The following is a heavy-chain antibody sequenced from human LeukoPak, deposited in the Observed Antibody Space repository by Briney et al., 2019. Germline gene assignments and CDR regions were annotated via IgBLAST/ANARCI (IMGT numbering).Heavy chain of an antibody. CDR2: IRAYNGNT. Sequence: ASVKVSCKASGYTFANCGISWVRQAPGQGLEWMGWIRAYNGNTNYAQKFQDRVTMTTDTFTSTAYMELTSLRSDDTAVYYCARDREAGTTYPDYWGQGTLVTVSS. CDR3: ARDREAGTTYPDY. J-gene: IGHJ4*02. D-gene: IGHD1-7*01. V-gene: IGHV1-18*01. CDR1: GYTFANCG.